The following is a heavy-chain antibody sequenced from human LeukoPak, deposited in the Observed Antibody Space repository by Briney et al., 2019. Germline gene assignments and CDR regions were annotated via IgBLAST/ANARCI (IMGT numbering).Heavy chain of an antibody. J-gene: IGHJ4*02. D-gene: IGHD6-13*01. V-gene: IGHV3-21*04. CDR1: GFTFSSYS. CDR2: ISSSSSYI. Sequence: GGSLRLSCAASGFTFSSYSMNWVRQAPGKGLEWVSSISSSSSYIYYADSVKGRFTISRDNAKNSLYLQMNSLRAEDTALYYCAKALAAAGTTCDYWGQGTLVTVSS. CDR3: AKALAAAGTTCDY.